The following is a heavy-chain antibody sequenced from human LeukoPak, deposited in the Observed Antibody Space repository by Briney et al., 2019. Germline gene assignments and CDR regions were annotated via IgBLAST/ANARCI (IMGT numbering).Heavy chain of an antibody. CDR3: ARSGYSYGADSLDI. Sequence: SETLSLTCTVSGGSISSYYWSWIRQPPGKGLEWIGNIYYSGSTNYNPSLKSRVTISVDTSKNQFSLKLSSVTAADTAVYYCARSGYSYGADSLDIWGQGTMVTVSS. D-gene: IGHD5-18*01. CDR1: GGSISSYY. J-gene: IGHJ3*02. CDR2: IYYSGST. V-gene: IGHV4-59*01.